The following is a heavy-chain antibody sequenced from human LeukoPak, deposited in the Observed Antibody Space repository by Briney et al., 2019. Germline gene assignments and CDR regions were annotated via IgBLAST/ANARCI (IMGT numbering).Heavy chain of an antibody. J-gene: IGHJ5*02. CDR3: AEGLSTGLNWFDP. CDR2: INPSGGST. CDR1: GYTFTNYY. V-gene: IGHV1-46*01. D-gene: IGHD1-14*01. Sequence: ASVKVSCKASGYTFTNYYMHWVRQAPGQGLEWMGVINPSGGSTDFPQEFQGRVTLTRDKSTSTVYMELSSLRSEDTAVYYCAEGLSTGLNWFDPWGQGTLVTVSS.